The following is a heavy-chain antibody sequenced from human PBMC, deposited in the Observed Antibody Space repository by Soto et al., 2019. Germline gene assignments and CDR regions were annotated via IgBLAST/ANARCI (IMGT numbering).Heavy chain of an antibody. CDR1: GGSISSGDYY. Sequence: PSETLSLTCTVSGGSISSGDYYWSWIRQPPGKGLEWIGYIYYSGSTYYNPSLKSRVTISVDTSKNQFSLKLSSVTAADTAVYYCAIVLRGWSRRTEAFDYWGQGTLVTVSS. CDR3: AIVLRGWSRRTEAFDY. D-gene: IGHD2-15*01. J-gene: IGHJ4*02. CDR2: IYYSGST. V-gene: IGHV4-30-4*01.